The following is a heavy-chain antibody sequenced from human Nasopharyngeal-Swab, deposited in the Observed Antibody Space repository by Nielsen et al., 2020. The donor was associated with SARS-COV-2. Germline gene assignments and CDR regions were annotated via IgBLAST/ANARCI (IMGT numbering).Heavy chain of an antibody. CDR1: GFTFSSYA. D-gene: IGHD6-13*01. CDR2: ISYDGSNK. CDR3: ARDASSSWYIGGEDY. J-gene: IGHJ4*02. V-gene: IGHV3-30-3*01. Sequence: GESLKISCAASGFTFSSYAMHWVRQAPGKGLEWVAVISYDGSNKYYADSVKGRFTISRDNSKNTLYQQMNSLRAEDTAVYYCARDASSSWYIGGEDYWGQGTLVTVSS.